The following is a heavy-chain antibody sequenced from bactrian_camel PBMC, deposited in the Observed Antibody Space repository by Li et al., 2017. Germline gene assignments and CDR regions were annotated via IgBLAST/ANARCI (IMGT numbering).Heavy chain of an antibody. V-gene: IGHV3S55*01. CDR1: GFTFEGSD. Sequence: HVQLVESGGGSVQAGETLRHSCTASGFTFEGSDMGWYRQAPGNECEMVSSISYNGITYYADSVKGRFTTSQDTAKNTLYLQMNSLIPEDTAMYYCAAEGGYGLSYCQQADYRYWGQGTQVTVS. CDR3: AAEGGYGLSYCQQADYRY. D-gene: IGHD5*01. CDR2: ISYNGIT. J-gene: IGHJ6*01.